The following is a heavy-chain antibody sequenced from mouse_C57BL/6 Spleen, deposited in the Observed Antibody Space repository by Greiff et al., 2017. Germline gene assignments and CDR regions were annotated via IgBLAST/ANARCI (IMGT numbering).Heavy chain of an antibody. CDR2: LDPSGSYT. CDR1: GYTFTSYW. J-gene: IGHJ4*01. D-gene: IGHD3-2*02. CDR3: ASQGGQLRPTLYYYAMDY. V-gene: IGHV1-50*01. Sequence: QVQLQQPGAELVKPGASVKLSCKASGYTFTSYWMPWVKQRPGQGLEWLGELDPSGSYTNYNQQFQGKATLTVDTSSSTAYMQLSSLTSEDSAVYYCASQGGQLRPTLYYYAMDYWGQGTSVTVSS.